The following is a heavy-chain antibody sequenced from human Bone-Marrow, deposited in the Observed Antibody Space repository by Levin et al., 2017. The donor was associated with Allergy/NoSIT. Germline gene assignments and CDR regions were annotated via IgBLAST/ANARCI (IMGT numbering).Heavy chain of an antibody. CDR3: ARDLTIFAGMDV. CDR1: DGSISSRSYS. CDR2: INNSGTT. D-gene: IGHD3-3*01. J-gene: IGHJ6*02. Sequence: NTSETLSLTCTVSDGSISSRSYSWGCIRQAPGKGLEWIATINNSGTTFYNPSLKSRATISIDTSNNQFSLKLSSVTAADTAVYFCARDLTIFAGMDVWGQGTTITVSS. V-gene: IGHV4-39*07.